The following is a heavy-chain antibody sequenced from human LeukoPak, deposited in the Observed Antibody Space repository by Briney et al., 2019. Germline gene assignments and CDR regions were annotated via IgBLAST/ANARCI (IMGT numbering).Heavy chain of an antibody. J-gene: IGHJ5*02. CDR1: GFTFGDYA. D-gene: IGHD7-27*01. CDR2: IRSKAYGGTT. Sequence: GGSLRLSCTASGFTFGDYAMSWVRQAPGKGLEWVGFIRSKAYGGTTEYAASVKGRFTISRDDSKSIAYLQMNSLKTEDTAVYYCTKRAWGNWFDPWGQGTLVTVSS. V-gene: IGHV3-49*04. CDR3: TKRAWGNWFDP.